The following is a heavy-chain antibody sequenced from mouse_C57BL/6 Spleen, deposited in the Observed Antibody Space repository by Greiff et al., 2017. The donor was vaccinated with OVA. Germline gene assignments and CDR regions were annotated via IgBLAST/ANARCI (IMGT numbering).Heavy chain of an antibody. CDR3: AREPPLYYYGRGMDY. CDR1: GYSFTGYY. D-gene: IGHD1-1*01. J-gene: IGHJ4*01. Sequence: VQLKESGPELVKPGASVKISCKASGYSFTGYYMNWVKQSPEKSLEWIGEINPSTGGTTYNQKFKAKATLTVDKSSSTAYMQLKSLTSEDSAVYYCAREPPLYYYGRGMDYWGQGTSVTVSS. V-gene: IGHV1-42*01. CDR2: INPSTGGT.